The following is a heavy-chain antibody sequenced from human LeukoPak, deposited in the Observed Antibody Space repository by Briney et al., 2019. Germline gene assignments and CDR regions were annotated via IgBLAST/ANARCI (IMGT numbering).Heavy chain of an antibody. CDR3: AKGTLGADRGGYSLYYYYMDV. Sequence: GGSLRLSCAASGFTFSSYGMHWVRQAPGKGLEWVAFIRYDGSNKYYADSVKGRFTFSRDNSKNTLYLQMNSLRAEDTAVYYCAKGTLGADRGGYSLYYYYMDVWGKGTTVTVSS. CDR1: GFTFSSYG. V-gene: IGHV3-30*02. J-gene: IGHJ6*03. D-gene: IGHD5-18*01. CDR2: IRYDGSNK.